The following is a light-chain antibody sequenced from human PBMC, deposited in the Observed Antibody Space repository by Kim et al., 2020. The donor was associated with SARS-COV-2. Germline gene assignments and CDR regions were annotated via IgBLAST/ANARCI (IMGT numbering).Light chain of an antibody. V-gene: IGKV3-15*01. J-gene: IGKJ4*01. CDR1: QSLGTK. CDR3: QQYNTWRSIT. CDR2: GAS. Sequence: VSAGETATLSCRASQSLGTKLAWYQQKLGQAPRLLIYGASTRATGISARFTGSGSGTEFALTISSLQSDDFAIYYCQQYNTWRSITFGGGTKVEI.